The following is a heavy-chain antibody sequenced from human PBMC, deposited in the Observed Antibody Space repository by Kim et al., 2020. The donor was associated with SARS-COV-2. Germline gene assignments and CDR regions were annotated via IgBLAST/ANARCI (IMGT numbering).Heavy chain of an antibody. Sequence: GSETYYSPSMRGRFTISRDNTKNSLSVQMNSLRAEDTGVYYCVRGNSRDYWGQGTLVIVSS. CDR2: GSET. CDR3: VRGNSRDY. V-gene: IGHV3-30*07. J-gene: IGHJ4*02.